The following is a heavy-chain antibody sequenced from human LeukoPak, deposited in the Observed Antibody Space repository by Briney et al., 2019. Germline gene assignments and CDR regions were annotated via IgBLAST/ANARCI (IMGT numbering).Heavy chain of an antibody. CDR2: IHHFGRT. CDR3: ARGLWTQPGLVPFNY. D-gene: IGHD5-18*01. Sequence: SETLSLTCSVSGDSIISYYWNWLRQSPGKGLEWVGNIHHFGRTEYNSSLRSRVTMFLDSSKNQFSLKLTSVTPTDTAVYYCARGLWTQPGLVPFNYWGQGILVTVSS. J-gene: IGHJ4*02. CDR1: GDSIISYY. V-gene: IGHV4-59*01.